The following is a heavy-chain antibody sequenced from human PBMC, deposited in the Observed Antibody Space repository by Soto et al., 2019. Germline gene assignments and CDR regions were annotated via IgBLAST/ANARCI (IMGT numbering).Heavy chain of an antibody. J-gene: IGHJ5*02. V-gene: IGHV3-21*01. D-gene: IGHD2-2*01. CDR3: ARDSPRSSTSPIRVFDP. Sequence: PGGSLRLSCAASGFTFSSYSMNWVRQAPGKGLEWVSSISSSSSYIYYADSVKGRFTISRDNAKNSLYLQMNSLRAEDTAVYYCARDSPRSSTSPIRVFDPWGQGTLVTVSS. CDR1: GFTFSSYS. CDR2: ISSSSSYI.